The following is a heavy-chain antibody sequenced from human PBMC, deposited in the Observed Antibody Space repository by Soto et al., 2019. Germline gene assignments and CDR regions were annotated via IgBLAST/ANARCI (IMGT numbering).Heavy chain of an antibody. D-gene: IGHD4-17*01. CDR1: ADTFNSYS. Sequence: SVKVSCKASADTFNSYSLSWLRQAPGQRLEWMGGITPVFGTADYAQSFEDRLTITADDSTSTVYMELSSLRSDDTAVYYCARSLEGTTVTNWFDPWGQGALVTGSS. V-gene: IGHV1-69*13. CDR2: ITPVFGTA. CDR3: ARSLEGTTVTNWFDP. J-gene: IGHJ5*02.